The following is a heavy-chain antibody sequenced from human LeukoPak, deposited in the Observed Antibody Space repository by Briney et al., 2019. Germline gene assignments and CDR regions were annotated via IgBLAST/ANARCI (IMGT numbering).Heavy chain of an antibody. CDR2: MNPNSGNT. CDR1: GYIFTSYD. J-gene: IGHJ4*02. V-gene: IGHV1-8*01. CDR3: ARASHGDYFDF. D-gene: IGHD4-17*01. Sequence: ASVKDSCKASGYIFTSYDINWVQQATGQGLEWMGWMNPNSGNTDYAHKFQGRVTLTRSTSISTAYMELSSLRSDDTAVYYCARASHGDYFDFWGQGTLVTVSS.